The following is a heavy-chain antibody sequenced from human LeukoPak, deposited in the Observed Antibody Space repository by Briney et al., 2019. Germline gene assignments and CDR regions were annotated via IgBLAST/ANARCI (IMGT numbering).Heavy chain of an antibody. D-gene: IGHD6-19*01. J-gene: IGHJ4*02. CDR1: GGSISSSNW. V-gene: IGHV4-4*02. CDR3: AMASSGWASFCFDY. Sequence: SETLSLTCAVSGGSISSSNWWSWVRQPPGKGLEWIGEIYHSGSTNYNPSLKSRVTISVDKSKNQFSLKLSSVTAADTAVYYCAMASSGWASFCFDYWGQGTLVTVSS. CDR2: IYHSGST.